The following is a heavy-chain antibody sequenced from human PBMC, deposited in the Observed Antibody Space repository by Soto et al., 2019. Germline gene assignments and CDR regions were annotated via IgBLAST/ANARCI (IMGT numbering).Heavy chain of an antibody. D-gene: IGHD5-18*01. CDR2: SRNKANSYTT. Sequence: EVQLVESGGGLVQPGGSLRLSCAASGFTFSDHYMDWVRQAPGKGLEWVGRSRNKANSYTTEYAASVKGRFTISRDDSLYLQMNSLKTEDTAVYYCVRVGSGYNYDCWGQGTLVTVSS. J-gene: IGHJ4*02. CDR1: GFTFSDHY. CDR3: VRVGSGYNYDC. V-gene: IGHV3-72*01.